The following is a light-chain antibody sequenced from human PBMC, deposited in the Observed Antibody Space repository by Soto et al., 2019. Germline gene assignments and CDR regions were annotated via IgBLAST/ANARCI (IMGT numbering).Light chain of an antibody. CDR3: QQYGSSPIT. CDR2: GAS. Sequence: EIVVTLSPATLALSSGGRATLSCRASQSVSSYLAWYQQKPGQAPRLLIYGASSRATGIPDRFSGSGSGTDFTLTISRLEPEDFAVYYCQQYGSSPITFGQGTRLEIK. CDR1: QSVSSY. J-gene: IGKJ5*01. V-gene: IGKV3-20*01.